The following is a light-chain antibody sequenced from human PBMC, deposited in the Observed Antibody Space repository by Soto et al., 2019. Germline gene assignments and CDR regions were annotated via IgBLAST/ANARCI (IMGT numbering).Light chain of an antibody. CDR3: QQYNNWPIT. V-gene: IGKV3-15*01. J-gene: IGKJ5*01. CDR1: QNVLSN. Sequence: EIVMTQSPATVSVSPGERATLSCRASQNVLSNLAWYQQKPGQAPRLLIYGASTRATGLPARFSGSGSGTQFTLTISSLQAEDFAVYYCQQYNNWPITFGQGTRLEIK. CDR2: GAS.